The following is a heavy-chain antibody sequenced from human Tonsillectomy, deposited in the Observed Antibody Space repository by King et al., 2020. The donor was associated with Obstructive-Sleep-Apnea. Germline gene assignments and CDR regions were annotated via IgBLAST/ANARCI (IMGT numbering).Heavy chain of an antibody. CDR2: IYYSGST. D-gene: IGHD6-19*01. J-gene: IGHJ4*02. Sequence: MQLQESGPGLVKPSETLSLTCTVSGGSISNYYWSWIRQPPGKGLEWTGYIYYSGSTKYNPSLNSRVTISLDTSKNQFSLKLTSVTAADTAVYYCAREEVAGILHNYYFDYWGQGTLVTVSS. CDR3: AREEVAGILHNYYFDY. V-gene: IGHV4-59*01. CDR1: GGSISNYY.